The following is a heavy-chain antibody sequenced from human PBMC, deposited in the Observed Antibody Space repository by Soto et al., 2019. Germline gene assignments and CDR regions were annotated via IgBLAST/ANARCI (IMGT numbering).Heavy chain of an antibody. V-gene: IGHV1-18*01. Sequence: SVKLSSDAPRYTNASNGLSWVHQATKKGLEWMGWISAYNGNTNYAQKPQGRVTMTTDTSTSTAYMELRSLRSDDTAVYFWARVKGSGYHRSFDPWGQGTLVTV. CDR3: ARVKGSGYHRSFDP. CDR1: RYTNASNG. CDR2: ISAYNGNT. J-gene: IGHJ5*02. D-gene: IGHD3-22*01.